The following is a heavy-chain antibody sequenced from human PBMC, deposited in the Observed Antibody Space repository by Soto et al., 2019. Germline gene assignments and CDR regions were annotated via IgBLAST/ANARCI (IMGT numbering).Heavy chain of an antibody. CDR1: GFTFSGYY. Sequence: QVQLVQSGTEVKKPGASVKVSCKASGFTFSGYYIYWVRQAPGQGLEWIGWINANSGGTNNAQKFQGRVTMTRDTSTSTVYMELSALIPDDTAVYYCARSLLDEYSSSWRSAYYGMDVWGQGTTVTVSS. V-gene: IGHV1-2*02. CDR3: ARSLLDEYSSSWRSAYYGMDV. D-gene: IGHD6-13*01. CDR2: INANSGGT. J-gene: IGHJ6*02.